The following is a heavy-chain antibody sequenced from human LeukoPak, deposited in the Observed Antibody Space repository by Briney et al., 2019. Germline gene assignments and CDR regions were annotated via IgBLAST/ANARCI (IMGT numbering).Heavy chain of an antibody. CDR3: AKNGFELRSGELSSPN. CDR2: ISYGGNRK. D-gene: IGHD3-16*02. CDR1: GFSFSTYG. Sequence: GGSLRLSCAASGFSFSTYGMHWVRQAPGKGLEWVAAISYGGNRKDYADSVRGRFTISRDNFENTLYLQMNSLRVEDTAVYYCAKNGFELRSGELSSPNWGQGTLVTVSS. J-gene: IGHJ4*02. V-gene: IGHV3-30*18.